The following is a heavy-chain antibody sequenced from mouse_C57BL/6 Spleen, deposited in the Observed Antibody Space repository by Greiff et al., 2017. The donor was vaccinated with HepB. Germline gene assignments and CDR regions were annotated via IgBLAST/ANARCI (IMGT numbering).Heavy chain of an antibody. CDR3: ARDTLLRDYFDY. D-gene: IGHD1-2*01. J-gene: IGHJ2*01. V-gene: IGHV3-6*01. Sequence: EVHLVESGPGLVKPSQSLSLTCSVTGYSITSGYYWNWIRQFPGNKLEWMGYISYDGSNNYNPSLKNRISITRDTSKNQFFLKLNSVTTEDTATYYCARDTLLRDYFDYWGQGTTLTVSS. CDR2: ISYDGSN. CDR1: GYSITSGYY.